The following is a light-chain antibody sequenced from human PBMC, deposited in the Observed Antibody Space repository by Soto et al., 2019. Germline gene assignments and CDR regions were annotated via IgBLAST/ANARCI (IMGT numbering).Light chain of an antibody. J-gene: IGKJ1*01. CDR2: DAS. CDR1: QSIRSW. V-gene: IGKV1-5*01. CDR3: QQYDSYPT. Sequence: DIHMTQYPSSLSASLGYIVTITCRASQSIRSWLAWYQQKPGKAPRLLISDASSLESGVSSRFSGSGSGTEFTLTISRLQTDDFATYYCQQYDSYPTLGQGTKVDI.